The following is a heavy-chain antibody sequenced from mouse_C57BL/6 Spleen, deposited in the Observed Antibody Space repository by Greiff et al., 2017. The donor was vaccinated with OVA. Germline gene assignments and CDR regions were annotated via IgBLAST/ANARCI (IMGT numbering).Heavy chain of an antibody. Sequence: QVQLQQSGAELVRPGASVTLSCKASGYTFTDYEMHWVKQTPVHGLEWIGAIDPATGGTAYHQKFKGRAILTADKSSSTAYMELRSLTSEDSAVYYCTDWPYYSYYYAMDYWGQGTSVTVSA. CDR1: GYTFTDYE. J-gene: IGHJ4*01. CDR2: IDPATGGT. V-gene: IGHV1-15*01. D-gene: IGHD2-12*01. CDR3: TDWPYYSYYYAMDY.